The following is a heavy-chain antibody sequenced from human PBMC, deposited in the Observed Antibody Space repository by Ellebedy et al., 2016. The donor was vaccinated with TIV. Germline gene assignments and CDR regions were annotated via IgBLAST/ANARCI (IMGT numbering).Heavy chain of an antibody. CDR1: SGPVISREFF. CDR2: AHYSATP. Sequence: MPSETLSLTCTISSGPVISREFFWGWIRQPPGQGLEWIGYAHYSATPNYNPSLESRVSMSVDTSKSRLSLSLTSVTASDTAVYYCARSRQGWLKTVFDYWGQGILVTVSS. J-gene: IGHJ4*02. CDR3: ARSRQGWLKTVFDY. D-gene: IGHD5-12*01. V-gene: IGHV4-61*03.